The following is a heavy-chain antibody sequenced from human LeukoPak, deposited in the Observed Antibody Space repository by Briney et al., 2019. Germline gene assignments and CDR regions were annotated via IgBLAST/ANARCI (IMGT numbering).Heavy chain of an antibody. CDR3: ARYRNYGRAFDI. J-gene: IGHJ3*02. CDR1: GDSISSTSHY. V-gene: IGHV4-39*01. CDR2: IYFTGST. Sequence: PSETLSLTCTVSGDSISSTSHYWDWIRQPPGKGPEWIGNIYFTGSTYYCPSLKSRVTISVDRSKNQFSLKLSSVTAADTAVYYCARYRNYGRAFDIWGQGTMVTVSS. D-gene: IGHD4-11*01.